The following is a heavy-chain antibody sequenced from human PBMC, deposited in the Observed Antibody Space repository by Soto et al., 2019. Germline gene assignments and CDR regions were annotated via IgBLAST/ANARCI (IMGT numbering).Heavy chain of an antibody. CDR2: ISYDGINK. CDR1: AFTFSCYG. J-gene: IGHJ4*02. D-gene: IGHD3-3*01. CDR3: AIPQSKGGYYTGHYFDY. V-gene: IGHV3-30*03. Sequence: VGSLRLSCAASAFTFSCYGMHWVCQAPGKGLEWVAVISYDGINKYYADSVKGRFTISRDNSKNTLYLQMNSLRAEDTAVYYCAIPQSKGGYYTGHYFDYWGQGTLVTVSS.